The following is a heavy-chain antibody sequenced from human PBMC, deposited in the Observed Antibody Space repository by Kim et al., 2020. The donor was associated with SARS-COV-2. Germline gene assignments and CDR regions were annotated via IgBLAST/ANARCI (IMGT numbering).Heavy chain of an antibody. J-gene: IGHJ3*02. D-gene: IGHD3-10*01. CDR2: IKSKTDGGTT. Sequence: GGSLRLSCAASGFTFSNAWMSWVRQAPGKGLEWVGRIKSKTDGGTTDYAAPVKGRFTISRDDSKNTLYLQMNSLKTEDTAVYYCTTGDYYGSGRTKPKWPLGVLTNDDAFDIWGQGTMVTVSS. CDR1: GFTFSNAW. CDR3: TTGDYYGSGRTKPKWPLGVLTNDDAFDI. V-gene: IGHV3-15*01.